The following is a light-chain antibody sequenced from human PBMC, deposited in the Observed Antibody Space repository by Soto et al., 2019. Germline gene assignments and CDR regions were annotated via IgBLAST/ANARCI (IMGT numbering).Light chain of an antibody. V-gene: IGKV3-15*01. CDR3: QQYQNLWT. CDR2: RAS. J-gene: IGKJ1*01. Sequence: IVMTQSPATLSVSPGDRATLSCRAGQTIYSNVAWYQQRPGQAPSLLIYRASTRATGVPARFSGSGSGTEFTLTSSGLQSEDFALYYCQQYQNLWTFGQGTKVEIK. CDR1: QTIYSN.